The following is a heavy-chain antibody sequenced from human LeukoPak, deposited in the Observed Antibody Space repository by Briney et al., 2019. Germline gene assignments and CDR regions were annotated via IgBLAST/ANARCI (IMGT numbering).Heavy chain of an antibody. CDR3: ARGQSPVGTRFDP. CDR2: INSDGSST. Sequence: TGGSLRLSCAASGFTFNSYWMHWVRQAPGKGLVWVSRINSDGSSTNYADSVKGRFTISRDNAKNTLYLQMNSLRAEDTAVYYCARGQSPVGTRFDPWGQGILVPVSS. D-gene: IGHD5-12*01. V-gene: IGHV3-74*01. J-gene: IGHJ5*02. CDR1: GFTFNSYW.